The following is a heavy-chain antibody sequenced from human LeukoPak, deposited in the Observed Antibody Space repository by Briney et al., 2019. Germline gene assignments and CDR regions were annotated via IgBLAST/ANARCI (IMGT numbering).Heavy chain of an antibody. D-gene: IGHD3-10*01. CDR2: IFYSGST. CDR3: AKSNGYGLVDI. CDR1: GGSISTSNYY. Sequence: SETLSLTCTVSGGSISTSNYYWGWIRQPPGKGLEWIGNIFYSGSTYYSPSLRSRVTISLDTSRNQFSLELNSVTAADTAVYYCAKSNGYGLVDIWDQGTMVTVSS. J-gene: IGHJ3*02. V-gene: IGHV4-39*07.